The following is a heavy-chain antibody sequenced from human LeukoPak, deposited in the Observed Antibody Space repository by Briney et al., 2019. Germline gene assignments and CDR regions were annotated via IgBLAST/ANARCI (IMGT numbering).Heavy chain of an antibody. CDR2: ISGSGGST. CDR3: AKVLKQWIQLWSLFGY. D-gene: IGHD5-18*01. CDR1: GFTFSSYA. J-gene: IGHJ4*02. Sequence: GGSLRLSCAASGFTFSSYAMSWVRQAPGKGLEWVSAISGSGGSTYYADSVKGRFTISRDNSKNTLYLQMNSLRAEDTAVYYCAKVLKQWIQLWSLFGYWGQGTLVTVSS. V-gene: IGHV3-23*01.